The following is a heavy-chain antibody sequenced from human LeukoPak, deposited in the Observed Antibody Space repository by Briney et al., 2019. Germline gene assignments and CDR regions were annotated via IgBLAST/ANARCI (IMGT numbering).Heavy chain of an antibody. Sequence: SETLSLTCTVSDGSISDYYWTWIRQPPGKGLEWIGYSGSTKYNPSIKSRVTISVDPSNSRFSLTLTSVTSEDTAVYYCARTSRHYYGSGRNLTPWPAGMDVWGQGTTVIVS. CDR1: DGSISDYY. D-gene: IGHD3-10*01. CDR3: ARTSRHYYGSGRNLTPWPAGMDV. CDR2: SGST. V-gene: IGHV4-59*01. J-gene: IGHJ6*02.